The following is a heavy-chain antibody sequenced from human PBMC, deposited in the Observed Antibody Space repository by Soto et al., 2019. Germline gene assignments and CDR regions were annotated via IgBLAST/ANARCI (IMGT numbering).Heavy chain of an antibody. D-gene: IGHD3-10*01. CDR2: ISWNSGSI. Sequence: SLRLSCAASGFTFDDYAMHWVRQAPGKGLEWVSGISWNSGSIGYADSVKGRFTISRDNAKNTVFLQMNSLRADDTGVYFCVRDQDTYGQAVFNLWGQGKLVTVSS. CDR1: GFTFDDYA. V-gene: IGHV3-9*01. CDR3: VRDQDTYGQAVFNL. J-gene: IGHJ4*02.